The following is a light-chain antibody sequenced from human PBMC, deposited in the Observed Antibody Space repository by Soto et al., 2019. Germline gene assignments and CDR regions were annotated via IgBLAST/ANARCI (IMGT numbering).Light chain of an antibody. CDR2: EAS. CDR3: CSYAGSVTVP. Sequence: QSALTQPASVSGSPGQSITISCTGTSGDVGSYNLVSWYQVYPGKAPKVIIYEASKRPSGVSDRFSGSKSGNTASLTISDLQAEDEALYYCCSYAGSVTVPFGGGTKLTVL. J-gene: IGLJ2*01. CDR1: SGDVGSYNL. V-gene: IGLV2-23*02.